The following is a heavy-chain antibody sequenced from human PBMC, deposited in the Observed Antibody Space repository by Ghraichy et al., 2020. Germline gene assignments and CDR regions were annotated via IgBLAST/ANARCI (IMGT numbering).Heavy chain of an antibody. CDR3: AKITQLLLGSPVDY. J-gene: IGHJ4*02. Sequence: GGSLRLSCAASGFTFSTYAMSWVRQAPGKGLEWVSGISGSGGSTYYADSVKGRFTISRDNSKNTLYLQMNSLRAEDTAVYYCAKITQLLLGSPVDYWGQGTLVTVSS. CDR2: ISGSGGST. V-gene: IGHV3-23*01. CDR1: GFTFSTYA. D-gene: IGHD3-22*01.